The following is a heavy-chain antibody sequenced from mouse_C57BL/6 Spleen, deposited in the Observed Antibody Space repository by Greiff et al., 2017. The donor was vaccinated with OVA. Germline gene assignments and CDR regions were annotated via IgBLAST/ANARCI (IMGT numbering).Heavy chain of an antibody. CDR3: ARDLDSNYDYFDY. CDR1: GFTFSSYA. D-gene: IGHD2-5*01. CDR2: ISDGGSYT. Sequence: EVMLVESGGGLVKPGGSLKLSCAASGFTFSSYAMSWVRQTPEKRLEWVATISDGGSYTYYPDNVKGRFTISRDNAKNNLYLQMSHLKSEDTAMYYCARDLDSNYDYFDYWGQGTTLTVSS. V-gene: IGHV5-4*01. J-gene: IGHJ2*01.